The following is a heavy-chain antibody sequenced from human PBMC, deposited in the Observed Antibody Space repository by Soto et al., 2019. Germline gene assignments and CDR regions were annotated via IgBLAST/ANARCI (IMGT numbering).Heavy chain of an antibody. D-gene: IGHD2-8*01. J-gene: IGHJ6*02. CDR2: ISGSGGST. CDR3: TKIMRPPDYYYYYGMDV. V-gene: IGHV3-23*01. CDR1: GFTFSSYA. Sequence: EVQLLESGGGLVQPGGSLRLSCAASGFTFSSYAMSWVRQAPGQGLEWVSAISGSGGSTYYADSVKGRFTISRDNSKNTLYLQMNSRRAEDTAVYYCTKIMRPPDYYYYYGMDVWGQGTTVTVSS.